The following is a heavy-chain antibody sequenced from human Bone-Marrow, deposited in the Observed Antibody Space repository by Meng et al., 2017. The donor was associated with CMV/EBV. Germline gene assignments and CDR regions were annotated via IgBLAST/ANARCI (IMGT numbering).Heavy chain of an antibody. Sequence: GGSLRLSCAASGFTFSSYAMSWVRQAPGKGLEWVSAISGSGGSTYYADSVKGRFTISRDNSKNTLYLQMNSLRDEDTAVYYCATGRIAALDYWGQGTLVTVSS. V-gene: IGHV3-23*01. J-gene: IGHJ4*02. D-gene: IGHD6-13*01. CDR1: GFTFSSYA. CDR3: ATGRIAALDY. CDR2: ISGSGGST.